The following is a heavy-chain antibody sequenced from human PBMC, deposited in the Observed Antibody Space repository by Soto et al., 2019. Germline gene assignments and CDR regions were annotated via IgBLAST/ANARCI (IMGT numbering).Heavy chain of an antibody. Sequence: QITLKESGPTLVKPTQTLTLTCTFSGFSFSINGVAVGWIRQPPGQALEWLALIYWDDDQRYNPSLKNRLTITEDTSRNQVVLTMTHMDPVDTATYYCAHKRDVSRGFKSWGQGTLVTVSS. J-gene: IGHJ5*01. CDR3: AHKRDVSRGFKS. V-gene: IGHV2-5*02. CDR1: GFSFSINGVA. CDR2: IYWDDDQ.